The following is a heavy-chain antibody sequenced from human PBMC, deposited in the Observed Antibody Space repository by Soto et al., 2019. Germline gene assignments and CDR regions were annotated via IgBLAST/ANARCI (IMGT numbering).Heavy chain of an antibody. CDR3: AKDGITVVANYYYYYGMDV. J-gene: IGHJ6*02. CDR2: ISYDGSNK. D-gene: IGHD2-15*01. V-gene: IGHV3-30*18. Sequence: QVQLVESGGGVVQPGRSLRLSCAASGFTFSSYGMHWVRQAPGKGLEWVAVISYDGSNKYYADSVKGRFTISRDNSKNTLFLQMNSLRAEDTAVYYCAKDGITVVANYYYYYGMDVWGQGTTVTVSS. CDR1: GFTFSSYG.